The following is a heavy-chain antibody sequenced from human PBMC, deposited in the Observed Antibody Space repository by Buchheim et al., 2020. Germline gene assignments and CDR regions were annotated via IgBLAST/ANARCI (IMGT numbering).Heavy chain of an antibody. CDR2: IWYDGSNK. Sequence: QVQLVESGGGVVQPGRSLRLSCAASGFTFSSYGMHWVRQAPGKGLEWVAVIWYDGSNKYYADSVKGRFTISRDNSKHTLYLQMNSLRAEDTAVYYCARASYDFWSGYYNAYYYYMDVWGKGTT. J-gene: IGHJ6*03. V-gene: IGHV3-33*01. CDR1: GFTFSSYG. CDR3: ARASYDFWSGYYNAYYYYMDV. D-gene: IGHD3-3*01.